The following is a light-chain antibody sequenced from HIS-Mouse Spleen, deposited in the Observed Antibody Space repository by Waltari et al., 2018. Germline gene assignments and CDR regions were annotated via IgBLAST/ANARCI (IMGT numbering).Light chain of an antibody. J-gene: IGKJ2*01. CDR3: QQYYSYPYT. Sequence: AIRMTQSPSSFSASTGDRVTITCRASQGISSYLAWYQQKPGKAPKLLIYAASTLQSVVPSRFSGSGSGTDLTLTISCLQSEDFATYYCQQYYSYPYTFGQGTKLEIK. CDR1: QGISSY. V-gene: IGKV1-8*01. CDR2: AAS.